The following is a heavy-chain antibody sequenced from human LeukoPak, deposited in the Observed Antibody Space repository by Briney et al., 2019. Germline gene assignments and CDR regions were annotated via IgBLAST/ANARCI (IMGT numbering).Heavy chain of an antibody. J-gene: IGHJ5*02. D-gene: IGHD4-17*01. CDR2: ISGSGSNT. Sequence: PGGSLRLSCAASGFTFSSYAMSWVRQAPGKGLEWVSGISGSGSNTYYADSVKGRFTISRDNSKNTLYLQMNSLRAEDTAVYYCTRKTPDDYGDYPAAYWFDPWGQGTLVTVSS. CDR3: TRKTPDDYGDYPAAYWFDP. CDR1: GFTFSSYA. V-gene: IGHV3-23*01.